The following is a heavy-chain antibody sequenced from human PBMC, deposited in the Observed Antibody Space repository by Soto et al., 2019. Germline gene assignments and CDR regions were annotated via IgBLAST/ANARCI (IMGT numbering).Heavy chain of an antibody. J-gene: IGHJ4*02. V-gene: IGHV4-4*02. D-gene: IGHD2-21*02. CDR3: ARGGDWKFDY. CDR2: IYHSGRT. CDR1: GDSISSDKW. Sequence: QVQLQESGQGLVKPSGTLSLTCAVSGDSISSDKWWSWVRQPPGKGLEWIGEIYHSGRTNCNPSLKSRVTISVEKSKNQFSLELSSMTAADTAVYYCARGGDWKFDYWGQGSLVTVSS.